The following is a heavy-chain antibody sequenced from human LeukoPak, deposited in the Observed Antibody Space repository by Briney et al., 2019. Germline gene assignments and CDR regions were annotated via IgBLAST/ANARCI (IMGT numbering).Heavy chain of an antibody. D-gene: IGHD3-9*01. V-gene: IGHV4-59*01. CDR2: FHNSGTS. J-gene: IGHJ4*02. Sequence: SETLSLTCTVSDDSISDYYRGWIRQPPGKGLEWIGYFHNSGTSTYNPSLKSRVTISADTSKNQFSLKLNSLTTADTAVYYCARDVGYDILTGYYNPIDYWGQGTLVTVSS. CDR3: ARDVGYDILTGYYNPIDY. CDR1: DDSISDYY.